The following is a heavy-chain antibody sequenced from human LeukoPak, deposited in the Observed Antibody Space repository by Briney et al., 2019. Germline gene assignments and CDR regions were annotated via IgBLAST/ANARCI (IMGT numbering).Heavy chain of an antibody. V-gene: IGHV1-46*01. CDR2: INPSGGST. J-gene: IGHJ3*02. CDR3: ASPGDSIRRAAASNAFDI. CDR1: GYTFTSYY. Sequence: ASVKVSCKASGYTFTSYYTYWVRQAPGQGLEWMGIINPSGGSTSYAQKFQGRVTMTRDTSTSTVYMELSSLRSEDTAVYYCASPGDSIRRAAASNAFDIWGQGTMVTVSS. D-gene: IGHD3-22*01.